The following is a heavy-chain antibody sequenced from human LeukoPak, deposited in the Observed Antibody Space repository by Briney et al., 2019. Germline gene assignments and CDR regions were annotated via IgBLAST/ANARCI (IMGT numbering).Heavy chain of an antibody. CDR3: ARDPPYYDILTGPTAFDI. D-gene: IGHD3-9*01. CDR2: IYYRGST. J-gene: IGHJ3*02. Sequence: SETLSLTCSVSGGSMSNYYWSWIRQPPGKGLEWIGYIYYRGSTNYNPSLKSRVTMSVDTSKNQFSLKLSSVTAADTAVYYCARDPPYYDILTGPTAFDIWGQGTMVTVSS. CDR1: GGSMSNYY. V-gene: IGHV4-59*12.